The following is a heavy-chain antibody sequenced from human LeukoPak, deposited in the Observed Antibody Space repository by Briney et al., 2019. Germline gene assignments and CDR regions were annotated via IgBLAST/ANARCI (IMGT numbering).Heavy chain of an antibody. V-gene: IGHV3-74*01. D-gene: IGHD2-2*02. CDR3: ASGPSLYCSSTSCYNYFDY. CDR1: GFTFSSYW. CDR2: INSDGSST. Sequence: GGSLRLSCAASGFTFSSYWMHWVRQAPGKGPVWVSRINSDGSSTTYADSVRGRFTISRDNAKNTLYLQMNSLGTEDTAVYYCASGPSLYCSSTSCYNYFDYWGQGTLVTVSS. J-gene: IGHJ4*02.